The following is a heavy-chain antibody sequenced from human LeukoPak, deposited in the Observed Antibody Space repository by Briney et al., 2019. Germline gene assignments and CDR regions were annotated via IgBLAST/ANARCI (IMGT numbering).Heavy chain of an antibody. CDR1: GFTFSNAW. J-gene: IGHJ4*02. CDR3: TTFGHCSSTSCYSG. Sequence: GGSLRLSCAASGFTFSNAWMSLVRQAPGKGLEWVGRIKSKTDGGTTDYAAPVKGRFTISRDDSKNTLYPQMNSLETEDTAVYYCTTFGHCSSTSCYSGWGQGTLVTVSS. D-gene: IGHD2-2*01. CDR2: IKSKTDGGTT. V-gene: IGHV3-15*01.